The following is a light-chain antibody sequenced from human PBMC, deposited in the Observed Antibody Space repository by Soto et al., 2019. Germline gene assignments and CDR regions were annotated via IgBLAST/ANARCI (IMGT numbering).Light chain of an antibody. CDR2: AAS. Sequence: EIVLTQSPDTLSLSPGERATLSCRASQSVADNYVAWYQQKPGQAPXLXSFAASRRAIGIPDTFSGSGSGTDFTLTITRLEPEDFALYYCQQYGHSPRTFGQGTKV. CDR1: QSVADNY. J-gene: IGKJ1*01. CDR3: QQYGHSPRT. V-gene: IGKV3-20*01.